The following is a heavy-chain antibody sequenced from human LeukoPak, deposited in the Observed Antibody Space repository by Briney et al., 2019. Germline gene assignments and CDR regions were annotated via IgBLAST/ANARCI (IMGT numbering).Heavy chain of an antibody. J-gene: IGHJ1*01. D-gene: IGHD1-26*01. V-gene: IGHV3-7*04. CDR1: GFTFTSYW. CDR2: IKRSGSEH. Sequence: SGGPLRLSCAASGFTFTSYWMTWVRQAPGKGLEGVANIKRSGSEHTSLVSVKGRFPISRDNAKNSLYLQMNSLRAEDTPMYYWPRWSGSRHSVACWGQGTLVTVS. CDR3: PRWSGSRHSVAC.